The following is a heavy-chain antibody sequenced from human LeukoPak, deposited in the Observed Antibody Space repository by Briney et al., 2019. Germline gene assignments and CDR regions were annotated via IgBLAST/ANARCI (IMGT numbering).Heavy chain of an antibody. D-gene: IGHD7-27*01. J-gene: IGHJ4*02. CDR1: GFTFSIYT. V-gene: IGHV3-21*01. Sequence: GGSLRLSCVASGFTFSIYTMSWVRQAPGKGLEWVSSITSSSSSMYSADSVKGRLTISRDNAKISLYLQMNSLRAEDTAAYYCARDLAWGGYWGQGTLVTVSS. CDR3: ARDLAWGGY. CDR2: ITSSSSSM.